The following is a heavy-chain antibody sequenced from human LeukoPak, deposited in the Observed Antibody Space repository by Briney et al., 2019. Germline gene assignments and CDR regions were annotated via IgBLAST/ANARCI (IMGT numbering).Heavy chain of an antibody. J-gene: IGHJ3*02. CDR1: GYTFTSYG. D-gene: IGHD6-19*01. V-gene: IGHV1-18*01. CDR3: ASKSSGWYNGAFDI. Sequence: ASVKVSCEASGYTFTSYGISWVRQAPGQGLEWMGWISAYNGNTNYAQKLQGRVTMTTDTSTSTAYMELRSLRSDDTAVYYCASKSSGWYNGAFDIWGQGTMVTVSS. CDR2: ISAYNGNT.